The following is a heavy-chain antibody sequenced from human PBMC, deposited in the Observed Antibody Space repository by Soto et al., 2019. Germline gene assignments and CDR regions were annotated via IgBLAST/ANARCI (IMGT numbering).Heavy chain of an antibody. CDR1: GGSISSYY. Sequence: TSETLSLTCTVSGGSISSYYWSWIRQPPGKGLEWIGYIYYSGSTNYNPSLKSRVTISVDTSKNQFSLKLSSVTAADTAVYYCASSGWETYYFDYWGQGTLVTVSS. D-gene: IGHD6-19*01. V-gene: IGHV4-59*01. CDR2: IYYSGST. CDR3: ASSGWETYYFDY. J-gene: IGHJ4*02.